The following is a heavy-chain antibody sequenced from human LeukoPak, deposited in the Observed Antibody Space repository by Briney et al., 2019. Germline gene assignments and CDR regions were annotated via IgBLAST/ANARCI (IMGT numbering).Heavy chain of an antibody. CDR1: GFTFSRYG. J-gene: IGHJ4*02. V-gene: IGHV3-30*18. D-gene: IGHD1-26*01. Sequence: GGSLGLSCAASGFTFSRYGMHWGRQAPGKGLEWVAVISYDGSNKYYADSVKGRFTLSRDNPQNPLHLQMNPLGVEDTDVFFCANQSRLYSGTTPFDYWRQATLVGVCS. CDR2: ISYDGSNK. CDR3: ANQSRLYSGTTPFDY.